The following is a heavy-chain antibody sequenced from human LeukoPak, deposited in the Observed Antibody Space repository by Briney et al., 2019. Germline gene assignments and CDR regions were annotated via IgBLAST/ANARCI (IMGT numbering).Heavy chain of an antibody. CDR1: GASIDSDNYN. CDR3: ARENHYGMDV. V-gene: IGHV4-39*07. CDR2: VYYSGST. J-gene: IGHJ6*02. Sequence: PSGTLSLTCTVSGASIDSDNYNWAWIRQPPGKGLEWIGNVYYSGSTHYNPSLKSRVTISVDTTSKNQFSLKLRSVTAADTAVYYCARENHYGMDVWGQGTTVTVSS. D-gene: IGHD1-14*01.